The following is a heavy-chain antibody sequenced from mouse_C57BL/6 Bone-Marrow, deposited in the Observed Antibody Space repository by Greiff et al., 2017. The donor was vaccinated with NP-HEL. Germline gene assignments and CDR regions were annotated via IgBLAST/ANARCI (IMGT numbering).Heavy chain of an antibody. CDR2: ISDGGSYT. D-gene: IGHD1-1*01. CDR1: GFTFSSYA. J-gene: IGHJ4*01. V-gene: IGHV5-4*01. Sequence: EVQRVESGGGLVKPGGSLKLSCAASGFTFSSYAMSWVRQTPEKRLEWVATISDGGSYTYYPDNVKGRFTISRDNAKNNLYLQMSHLKSEDTAMYYCARGPTTTVVARDYAMDYWGQGTSVTVSS. CDR3: ARGPTTTVVARDYAMDY.